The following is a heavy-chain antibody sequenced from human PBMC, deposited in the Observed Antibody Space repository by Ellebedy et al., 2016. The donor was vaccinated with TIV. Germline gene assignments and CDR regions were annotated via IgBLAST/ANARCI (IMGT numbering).Heavy chain of an antibody. CDR1: GFKFVSYA. CDR2: ISGSGAGS. J-gene: IGHJ4*02. CDR3: AKFRGPVVPAARGWDY. Sequence: PGGSLRLSCSASGFKFVSYAMTWVRQAPGQGLRWVSAISGSGAGSFYADSVTGRFTISRDNAKNTLYLQMDSLRVDDTAIYYCAKFRGPVVPAARGWDYWGQGTLVTVSS. D-gene: IGHD2-2*01. V-gene: IGHV3-23*01.